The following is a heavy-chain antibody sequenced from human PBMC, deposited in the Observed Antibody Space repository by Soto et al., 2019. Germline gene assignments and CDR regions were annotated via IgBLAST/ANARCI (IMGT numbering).Heavy chain of an antibody. Sequence: SETLSLTCTVSGGSISSYYWSWIRQPPGKGLEWIGYIYYSGSTNYNPSLKSRVTISVDTSKNQFSLKLSSVTAADTAVYYCARGSRTQYYDILTGYLRGAFDIWGQGTMVTVSS. CDR1: GGSISSYY. CDR2: IYYSGST. V-gene: IGHV4-59*01. J-gene: IGHJ3*02. CDR3: ARGSRTQYYDILTGYLRGAFDI. D-gene: IGHD3-9*01.